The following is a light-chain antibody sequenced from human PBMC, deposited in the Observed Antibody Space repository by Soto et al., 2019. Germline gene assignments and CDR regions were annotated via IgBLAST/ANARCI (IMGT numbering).Light chain of an antibody. V-gene: IGKV3-11*01. CDR3: QQRSNCS. J-gene: IGKJ3*01. Sequence: EIVSTQSPATLYLSPGERATLSCRASQSVSSYLAWYQQKPGQAPRLLIYDASNRATGIPARFSGSGSGTDFTLTISSLEPEDFAVYYCQQRSNCSFGPGTKVDIK. CDR1: QSVSSY. CDR2: DAS.